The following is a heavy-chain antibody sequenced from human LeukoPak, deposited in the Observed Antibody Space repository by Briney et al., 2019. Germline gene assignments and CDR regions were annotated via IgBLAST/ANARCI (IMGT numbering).Heavy chain of an antibody. CDR1: GFTFSRYW. J-gene: IGHJ6*02. Sequence: PGGSLRLSCAASGFTFSRYWMSWVRQAPGKGLEWVANLNQDGSETYYVDSVKGRLTISRDNAKNSLYLQMNSLRAEDTAVYYCARDRFGPWNSGSWHYGMDVWGQGTTVTVSS. CDR2: LNQDGSET. V-gene: IGHV3-7*01. D-gene: IGHD6-13*01. CDR3: ARDRFGPWNSGSWHYGMDV.